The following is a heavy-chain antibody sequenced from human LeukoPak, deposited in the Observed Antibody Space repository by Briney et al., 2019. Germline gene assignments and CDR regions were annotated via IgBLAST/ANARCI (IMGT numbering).Heavy chain of an antibody. J-gene: IGHJ4*02. V-gene: IGHV4-34*01. CDR2: INHSGST. CDR1: GGSFSGYY. D-gene: IGHD3-10*01. CDR3: ASGRYMSGSGDY. Sequence: SETLSLTCAVYGGSFSGYYWSCIRQPPGKGLEWIGEINHSGSTNYNPSLKSRVTISVDTSKNQFSLKLSSVTAADTAVYYCASGRYMSGSGDYWGQGTLLTVSS.